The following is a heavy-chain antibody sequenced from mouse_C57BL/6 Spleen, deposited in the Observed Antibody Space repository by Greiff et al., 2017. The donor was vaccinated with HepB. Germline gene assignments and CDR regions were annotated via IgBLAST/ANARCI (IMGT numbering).Heavy chain of an antibody. CDR2: IYPGDGDT. J-gene: IGHJ3*01. Sequence: QVQLQQSGPELVKPGASVKISCKASGYAFSSSWMNWVKQRPGKGLEWIGRIYPGDGDTNYNGKFKGKATLTADKSSSTAYMQLSSLTSEDSAVYFCARTHDGYSAWFAYWGQGTLVTVSA. CDR1: GYAFSSSW. CDR3: ARTHDGYSAWFAY. V-gene: IGHV1-82*01. D-gene: IGHD2-3*01.